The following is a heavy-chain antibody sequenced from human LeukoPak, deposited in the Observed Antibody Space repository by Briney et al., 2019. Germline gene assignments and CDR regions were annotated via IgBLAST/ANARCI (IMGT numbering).Heavy chain of an antibody. Sequence: ASVKVPCKASGYTFTSYYMHWVRQAPGQGLEWMGIINPSGGSTSYAQKFQGRVTMTRDTSTSTVYMELSSLRSEDTAVYYCARNGDYVQEDNWFDPWGQGTLVTVSS. J-gene: IGHJ5*02. CDR3: ARNGDYVQEDNWFDP. V-gene: IGHV1-46*03. D-gene: IGHD4-17*01. CDR2: INPSGGST. CDR1: GYTFTSYY.